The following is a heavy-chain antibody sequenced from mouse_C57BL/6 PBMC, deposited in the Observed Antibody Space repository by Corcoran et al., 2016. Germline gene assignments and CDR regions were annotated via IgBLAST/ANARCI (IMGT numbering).Heavy chain of an antibody. CDR3: AHDPEGYAMDY. CDR1: GYTFTDYY. V-gene: IGHV1-26*01. Sequence: EVQLQQSGPELVKPGASVKISCKASGYTFTDYYMNWVKQSHGKSLEWIGDINPNNGGTSYNQKFKGKATLTVDKSSSTAYMELRSLTSEDSAVYYCAHDPEGYAMDYWGQGTSVTVSS. CDR2: INPNNGGT. D-gene: IGHD2-3*01. J-gene: IGHJ4*01.